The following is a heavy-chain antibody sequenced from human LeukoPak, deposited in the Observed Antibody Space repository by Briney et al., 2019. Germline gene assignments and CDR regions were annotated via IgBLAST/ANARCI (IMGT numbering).Heavy chain of an antibody. J-gene: IGHJ3*01. CDR3: VKAYSSSTDAFDV. D-gene: IGHD6-6*01. V-gene: IGHV3-23*01. Sequence: GGSLRLSCAASGFTFSSYEMNWVRQAPGKGLEWVSGISSSGGSTYYADSVKGRFTISRDNSKNTLYLQMNSLRAEDTAVYYCVKAYSSSTDAFDVWGQGTMVTVSS. CDR1: GFTFSSYE. CDR2: ISSSGGST.